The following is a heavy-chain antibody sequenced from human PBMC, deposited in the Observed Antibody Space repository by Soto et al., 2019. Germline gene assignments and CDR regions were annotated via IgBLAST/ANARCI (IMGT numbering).Heavy chain of an antibody. D-gene: IGHD5-12*01. CDR2: INHSGST. Sequence: SETLSLTCAVYGGSFSGYYWSRIRQPPGKGLEWIGEINHSGSTNYNPSLKSRVTISVDTSKNQFSLKLSSVTAADTAVYYCAGSNSGYAPFDYWGQGTLVTVSS. CDR3: AGSNSGYAPFDY. J-gene: IGHJ4*02. CDR1: GGSFSGYY. V-gene: IGHV4-34*01.